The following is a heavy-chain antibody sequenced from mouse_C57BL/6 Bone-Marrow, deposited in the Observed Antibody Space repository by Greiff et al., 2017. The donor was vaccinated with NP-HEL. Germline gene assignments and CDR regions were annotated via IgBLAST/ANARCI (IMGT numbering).Heavy chain of an antibody. Sequence: VQLQQSGAELVRPGTSVKVSCKASGYAFTNYLIEWVKQRPGQGLEWIGVINPGSGGTNYNEKFKGKATLTADKSSSTAYMQLSSLTSEDSAVYFCERHGSSLDWFAYWGQGTLVTVSA. CDR2: INPGSGGT. D-gene: IGHD1-1*01. J-gene: IGHJ3*01. CDR3: ERHGSSLDWFAY. CDR1: GYAFTNYL. V-gene: IGHV1-54*01.